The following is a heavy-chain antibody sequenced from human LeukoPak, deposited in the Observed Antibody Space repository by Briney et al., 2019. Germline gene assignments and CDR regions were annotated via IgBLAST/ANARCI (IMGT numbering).Heavy chain of an antibody. D-gene: IGHD2-21*02. J-gene: IGHJ6*02. V-gene: IGHV3-21*01. CDR2: ISDRGDYI. CDR3: VRDKGMVTAMGYSYYYVMDV. Sequence: GGSLRLSCDPSGFTFSTYSMNWVRQAPGKGPEWVSSISDRGDYIHYADSVKGRFTISRDNAKNSLFLQMNSLRAEDTAVYYCVRDKGMVTAMGYSYYYVMDVWGQGTTVTVSS. CDR1: GFTFSTYS.